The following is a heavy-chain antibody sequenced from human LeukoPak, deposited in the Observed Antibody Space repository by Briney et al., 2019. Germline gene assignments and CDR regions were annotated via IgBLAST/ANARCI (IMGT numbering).Heavy chain of an antibody. CDR1: GFSWATYW. D-gene: IGHD2-2*01. V-gene: IGHV3-7*04. Sequence: GGSLRLSCEANGFSWATYWISWVRQAPGKGLEWVANIKQDGSEKYYVDSVKGRFTISRDNAKNSLYLQMNSLRAEDTAVYYRARDRCSSISCYGCLDYWGQGTLVTVSS. J-gene: IGHJ4*02. CDR2: IKQDGSEK. CDR3: ARDRCSSISCYGCLDY.